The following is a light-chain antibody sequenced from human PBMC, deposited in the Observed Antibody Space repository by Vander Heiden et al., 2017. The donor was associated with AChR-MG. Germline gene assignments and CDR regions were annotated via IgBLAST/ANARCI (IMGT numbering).Light chain of an antibody. J-gene: IGLJ2*01. V-gene: IGLV1-44*01. CDR1: SSNIGSNT. CDR3: AAWDDSLNAVV. CDR2: SNK. Sequence: QSVLTQPPSASGTPGQRVTISCSRSSSNIGSNTVSWYQQLPGTAPKLLIYSNKPRPSGGPDRLSGSKSGTSASLAISGLQSEDEADYYCAAWDDSLNAVVFGGGTKLTVL.